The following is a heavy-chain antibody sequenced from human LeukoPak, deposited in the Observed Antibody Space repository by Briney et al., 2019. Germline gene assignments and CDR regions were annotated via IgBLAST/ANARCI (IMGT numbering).Heavy chain of an antibody. CDR2: IYYSGST. Sequence: PSETLSLTCTVSGGSISSSSYYWGWIRQPPGKGLEWIGSIYYSGSTYYSPSLKSRVTISVDTSKNQFSLKLSSVTAADTAVYYCARLTRPIDYWGQGTLVTVSS. CDR3: ARLTRPIDY. CDR1: GGSISSSSYY. V-gene: IGHV4-39*01. J-gene: IGHJ4*02.